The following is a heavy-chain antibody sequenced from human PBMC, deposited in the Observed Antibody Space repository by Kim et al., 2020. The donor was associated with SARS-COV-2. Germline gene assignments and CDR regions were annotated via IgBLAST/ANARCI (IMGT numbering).Heavy chain of an antibody. V-gene: IGHV3-21*01. CDR1: GFTFSSYS. CDR2: MSSDSSYI. J-gene: IGHJ6*02. D-gene: IGHD3-10*01. CDR3: ARDNGGEYYDGSGKHYYYYGMDV. Sequence: GGSLRLSCAASGFTFSSYSINWVRQAPGKGLEWVSSMSSDSSYIYYADSLKGRFTISRDNAKKSLYLQMNSLRAEDTAVYYCARDNGGEYYDGSGKHYYYYGMDVWGQGTTVTVSS.